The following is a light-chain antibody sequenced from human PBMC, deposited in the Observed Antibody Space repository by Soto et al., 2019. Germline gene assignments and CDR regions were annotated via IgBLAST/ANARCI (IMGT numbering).Light chain of an antibody. CDR2: DAS. Sequence: AIQLTQSPSSLSASVGDRVTITCRASQGISSALAWYQQKPGKAPKLLINDASSLESGVPSRFSGSGSGTDFTLTISSLQPEDFATYYCQHPETFGQGTKLEIK. CDR3: QHPET. J-gene: IGKJ2*01. CDR1: QGISSA. V-gene: IGKV1-13*02.